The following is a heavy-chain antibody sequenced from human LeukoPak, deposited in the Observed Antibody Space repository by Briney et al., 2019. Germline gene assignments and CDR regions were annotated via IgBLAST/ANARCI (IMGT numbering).Heavy chain of an antibody. D-gene: IGHD1-26*01. CDR2: ISYDGSNK. V-gene: IGHV3-30*18. CDR3: AKPPEVGATVGYFDY. J-gene: IGHJ4*02. Sequence: GGSLRLSCAASGFTFSSYGMHWVRQAPGKGLEWVALISYDGSNKYYADSVKGRFTISRDNSKNTLYLQMNSMRAEDTAVYYCAKPPEVGATVGYFDYWGQGTLVTVSS. CDR1: GFTFSSYG.